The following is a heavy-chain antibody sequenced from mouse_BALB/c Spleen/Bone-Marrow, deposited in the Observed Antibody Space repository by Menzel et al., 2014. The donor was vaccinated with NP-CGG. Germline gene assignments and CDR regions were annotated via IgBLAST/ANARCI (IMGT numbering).Heavy chain of an antibody. Sequence: EVQLVESGGGRMQPGGSLKLSCADSGFDFSRYWMSWVRQAPGKGLEWIGEINPDSSTINYTPSLKDKFIISRDNAKNTLDLQMSKVRSEDTALYYCARMHYYGYVAYWGQGTLVTVSA. CDR2: INPDSSTI. D-gene: IGHD1-2*01. J-gene: IGHJ3*01. V-gene: IGHV4-1*02. CDR3: ARMHYYGYVAY. CDR1: GFDFSRYW.